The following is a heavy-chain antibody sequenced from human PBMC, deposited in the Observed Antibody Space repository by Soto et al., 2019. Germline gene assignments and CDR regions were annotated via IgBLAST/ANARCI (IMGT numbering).Heavy chain of an antibody. D-gene: IGHD2-2*01. V-gene: IGHV4-30-2*01. CDR3: ARQPYCISTSCTNWFDP. CDR2: IYHSGST. J-gene: IGHJ5*02. Sequence: PSETLSLTCAVSGGSISSGGSSWSWIRQPPGKGLEWIGYIYHSGSTYYNPSLKSRVTISVDRSKNQFSLKLSSVTAADTAVYYCARQPYCISTSCTNWFDPWGQGTLVTVSS. CDR1: GGSISSGGSS.